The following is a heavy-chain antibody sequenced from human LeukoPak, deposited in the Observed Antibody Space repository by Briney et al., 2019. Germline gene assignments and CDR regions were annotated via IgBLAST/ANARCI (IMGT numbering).Heavy chain of an antibody. CDR2: ISYDGSNK. V-gene: IGHV3-30*04. CDR1: GFTFSSYA. J-gene: IGHJ4*02. Sequence: GGSLRLSCAASGFTFSSYAMHWVRQAPGKGLEWVAVISYDGSNKYYADSVKGRFTISRDNSKNTLYLQMYSLRAEDTAVYYCARDPYGSGFQDYWGQGTLVTVSS. CDR3: ARDPYGSGFQDY. D-gene: IGHD3-10*01.